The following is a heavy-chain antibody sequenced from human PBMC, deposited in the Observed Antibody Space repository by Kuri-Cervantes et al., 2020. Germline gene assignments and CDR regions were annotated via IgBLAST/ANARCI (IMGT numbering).Heavy chain of an antibody. CDR3: ARRPVDCSGGSCYSYYCYGMDV. D-gene: IGHD2-15*01. J-gene: IGHJ6*04. Sequence: ASVKVSCKASGYTFTSYYMHWMRQAPGQGLEWMGWISAYNGNTNYAQKLQGRVTMTTDTSTSTAYMELRSLRSDDTAVYYCARRPVDCSGGSCYSYYCYGMDVWGKGTTVTVSS. V-gene: IGHV1-18*04. CDR1: GYTFTSYY. CDR2: ISAYNGNT.